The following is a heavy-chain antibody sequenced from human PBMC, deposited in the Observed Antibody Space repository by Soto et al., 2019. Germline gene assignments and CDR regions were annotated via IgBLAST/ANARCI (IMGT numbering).Heavy chain of an antibody. V-gene: IGHV3-53*01. D-gene: IGHD4-17*01. Sequence: EVQLVESGGGLIQPGGSLRLSCAASGFTVSRDYMSWVRQAPGKGLEWVSVIYTGGSTYYADSVKGLFTFSRDNSKNTLYLQMNSLRAEDTAVYYCARAYGGNPALFDPWGQGTLVTVSS. CDR2: IYTGGST. J-gene: IGHJ5*02. CDR1: GFTVSRDY. CDR3: ARAYGGNPALFDP.